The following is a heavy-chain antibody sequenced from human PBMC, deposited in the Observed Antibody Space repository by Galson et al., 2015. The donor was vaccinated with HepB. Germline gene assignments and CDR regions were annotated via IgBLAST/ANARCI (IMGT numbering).Heavy chain of an antibody. J-gene: IGHJ4*02. V-gene: IGHV5-10-1*01. CDR1: DNSFTTSW. CDR3: STGDFGFDN. Sequence: QSGAEVKKPGESLRISCKGSDNSFTTSWINWVRQMPGKGLEWVGRIDPRDSYTEYSPSFQGHVDISFNESISTAYLQWRNLKASDTAMYHCSTGDFGFDNWGQGTLVTVSS. D-gene: IGHD3-10*01. CDR2: IDPRDSYT.